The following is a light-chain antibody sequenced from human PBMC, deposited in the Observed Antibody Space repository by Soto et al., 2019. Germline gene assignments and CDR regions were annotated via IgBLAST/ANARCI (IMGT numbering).Light chain of an antibody. CDR3: QQYNNWPPIT. CDR2: GAS. CDR1: QSISSN. V-gene: IGKV3-15*01. J-gene: IGKJ5*01. Sequence: DIEMTKSPATLSVSSGERATLSCRASQSISSNLAWYQQKPGQSPRLLLYGASTRATGSPARFSGSGSGTEFTLTISSLLSEDFAVYYCQQYNNWPPITFGQGTRLEIK.